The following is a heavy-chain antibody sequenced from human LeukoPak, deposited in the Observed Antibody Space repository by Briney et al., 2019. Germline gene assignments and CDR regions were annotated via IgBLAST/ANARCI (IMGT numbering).Heavy chain of an antibody. Sequence: GGSLRLSCAAPGFTFNKYGMDWVRQAPGKGLEWVSVLYSGGSTYYTDSVKGRFTISRDNSNNTLYLQMNNLRAEDTAVYYCAMDSAWLPLKFDYWGPGTLVAVST. CDR1: GFTFNKYG. CDR2: LYSGGST. V-gene: IGHV3-66*01. J-gene: IGHJ4*02. D-gene: IGHD5-24*01. CDR3: AMDSAWLPLKFDY.